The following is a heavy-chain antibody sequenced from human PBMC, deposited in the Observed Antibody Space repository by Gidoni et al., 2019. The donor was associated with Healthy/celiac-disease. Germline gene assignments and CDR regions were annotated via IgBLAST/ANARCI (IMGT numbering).Heavy chain of an antibody. CDR2: INSDGSST. Sequence: GFTFSSYWMHWVRHAPGKGLVWVSRINSDGSSTSYADSGKGRFTISRDNAKNTLYLQMNRLRAEDTAVYYCARDIDYTDAFDIWGQGTMVTVSS. J-gene: IGHJ3*02. CDR1: GFTFSSYW. V-gene: IGHV3-74*01. CDR3: ARDIDYTDAFDI. D-gene: IGHD4-4*01.